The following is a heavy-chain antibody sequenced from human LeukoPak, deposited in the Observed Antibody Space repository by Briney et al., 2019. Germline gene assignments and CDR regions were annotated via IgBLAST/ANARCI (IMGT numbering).Heavy chain of an antibody. D-gene: IGHD6-13*01. CDR1: GFTFSSYA. V-gene: IGHV3-23*01. Sequence: GGSLRLSCAASGFTFSSYAMSWVRQAPGKGLEWVSAISGSGGSTYYADSVKGRFTISRDNSKNTLYLQMNSLRAEDTAVYYCAKGVIAAAGYYYYYMDVWGKGTTVTVS. J-gene: IGHJ6*03. CDR2: ISGSGGST. CDR3: AKGVIAAAGYYYYYMDV.